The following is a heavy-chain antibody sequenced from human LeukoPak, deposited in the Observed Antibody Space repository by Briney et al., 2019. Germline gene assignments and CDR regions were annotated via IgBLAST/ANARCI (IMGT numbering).Heavy chain of an antibody. CDR2: ISGSGGRT. D-gene: IGHD6-13*01. Sequence: PGGSLRLSCAASGFTFTNYAMSWVRQAPGKGLEWVSAISGSGGRTYYADSLKGRFTISRDNSRNTLSLQMNSLRAEDTAVYYCANGYSSTWGSVDPWGQGILVTVSS. CDR3: ANGYSSTWGSVDP. V-gene: IGHV3-23*01. CDR1: GFTFTNYA. J-gene: IGHJ5*02.